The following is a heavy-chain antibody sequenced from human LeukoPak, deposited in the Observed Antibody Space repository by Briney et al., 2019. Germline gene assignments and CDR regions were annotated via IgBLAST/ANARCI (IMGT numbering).Heavy chain of an antibody. CDR1: GGSISSYY. V-gene: IGHV4-59*12. D-gene: IGHD3-22*01. Sequence: PSETLSLTCTVSGGSISSYYWSWIRQPPGKGLEWIGYIYYSGSTNYNPSLKSRVTISVDTSKNQFSLKLSSVTAADTAVYYCVSYYYDSSGYYENAFDIWGQGTMVTVSS. CDR3: VSYYYDSSGYYENAFDI. CDR2: IYYSGST. J-gene: IGHJ3*02.